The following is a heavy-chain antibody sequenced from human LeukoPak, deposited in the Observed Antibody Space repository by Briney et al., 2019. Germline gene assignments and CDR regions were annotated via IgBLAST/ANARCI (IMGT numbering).Heavy chain of an antibody. D-gene: IGHD3-22*01. CDR3: ARGSTYYDISGKAPFDY. J-gene: IGHJ4*02. CDR2: ISSSSSYI. Sequence: GGSLRLSCAASGFTFSSYSMNWVRQAPGKGLEWVSSISSSSSYIYYADSVKGRFTISRDNAKNSLYLQMNSLRAEDTAVYYCARGSTYYDISGKAPFDYWGQGTRVTVSS. CDR1: GFTFSSYS. V-gene: IGHV3-21*01.